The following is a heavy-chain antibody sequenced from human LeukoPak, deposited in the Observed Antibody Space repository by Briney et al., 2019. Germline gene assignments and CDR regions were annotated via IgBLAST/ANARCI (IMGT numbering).Heavy chain of an antibody. J-gene: IGHJ4*02. D-gene: IGHD6-19*01. CDR1: GYTFTSFG. V-gene: IGHV1-18*01. CDR2: ISAYNGNT. CDR3: ARGDSMIMTVAGLQFFDY. Sequence: ASVKVSCKASGYTFTSFGITWVRQAPGQGPEWMGWISAYNGNTNYAQKFQGRVTMTTDTSTSTVYMELRSLRSDDTAVYYCARGDSMIMTVAGLQFFDYWGQGTLVTVSS.